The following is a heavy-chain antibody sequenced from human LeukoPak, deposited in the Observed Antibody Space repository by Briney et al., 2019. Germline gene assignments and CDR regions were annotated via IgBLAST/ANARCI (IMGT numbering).Heavy chain of an antibody. J-gene: IGHJ4*02. CDR2: VHYTGST. Sequence: SETLSLTCTVSGASLGGSYWSWLRLPPGKGLEWIGYVHYTGSTKYSTSLQSRVTVSVDTSKNQFSLKLRSVTAADTAIYYCARHYGEGGRLFDWLFNFWGRGTLVTVSS. V-gene: IGHV4-59*08. CDR3: ARHYGEGGRLFDWLFNF. CDR1: GASLGGSY. D-gene: IGHD3-9*01.